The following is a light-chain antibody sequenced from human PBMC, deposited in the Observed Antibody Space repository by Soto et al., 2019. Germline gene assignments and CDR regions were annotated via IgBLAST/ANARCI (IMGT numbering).Light chain of an antibody. CDR1: QSVSSY. Sequence: EIVLTQSPATLSLSPGERATLSCRASQSVSSYFAWYQQKPGQAPRLLIYDASNKATGFPARFSGSGSGTDFTLTSSSLEPEDFAVYYCQQRSNWPGAFGGGTKVEIK. J-gene: IGKJ4*01. V-gene: IGKV3-11*01. CDR3: QQRSNWPGA. CDR2: DAS.